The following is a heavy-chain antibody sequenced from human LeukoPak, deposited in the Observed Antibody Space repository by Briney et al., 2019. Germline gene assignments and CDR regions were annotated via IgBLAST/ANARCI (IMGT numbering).Heavy chain of an antibody. J-gene: IGHJ4*02. D-gene: IGHD3-3*01. CDR2: ISAYNGNT. Sequence: ASVKVSCKASGGTFSSYTISWVRQAPGQGLEWMGWISAYNGNTNYAQKLQGRVTMTTDTSTSTAYMELRSLRSDDTAVYYCAREVEWPPRYWGQGTLVTVSS. CDR1: GGTFSSYT. CDR3: AREVEWPPRY. V-gene: IGHV1-18*01.